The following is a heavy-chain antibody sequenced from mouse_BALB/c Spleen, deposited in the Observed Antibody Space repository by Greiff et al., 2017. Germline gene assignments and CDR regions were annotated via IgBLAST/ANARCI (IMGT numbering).Heavy chain of an antibody. V-gene: IGHV5-4*02. Sequence: EVQVVESGGGLVKPGGSLKLSCAASGFTFSDYYMYWVRQTPEKRLEWVATISDGGSYTYYPDSVKGRFTISRDNAKNNLYLQMSSLKSEDTAMYYCARERALVSHAMDYWGQGTSVTVSS. D-gene: IGHD2-10*02. CDR3: ARERALVSHAMDY. CDR2: ISDGGSYT. J-gene: IGHJ4*01. CDR1: GFTFSDYY.